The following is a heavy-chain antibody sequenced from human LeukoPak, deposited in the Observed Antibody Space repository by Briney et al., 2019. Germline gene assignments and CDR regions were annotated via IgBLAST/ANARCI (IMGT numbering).Heavy chain of an antibody. D-gene: IGHD3-16*01. J-gene: IGHJ6*02. CDR1: GFTFSSYG. CDR2: ISYDGSNK. Sequence: PGRPLRLSCAASGFTFSSYGMHWVRQAPGKGLEWVAVISYDGSNKYYADSVKGLFTISRDNSKNTLYLQMNSLRAEDTAVYYCAKDLGGATGMDVWGQGTTVTVSS. CDR3: AKDLGGATGMDV. V-gene: IGHV3-30*18.